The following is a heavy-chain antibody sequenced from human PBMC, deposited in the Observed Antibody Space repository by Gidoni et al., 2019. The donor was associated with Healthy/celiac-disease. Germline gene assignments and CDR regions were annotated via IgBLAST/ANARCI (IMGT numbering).Heavy chain of an antibody. CDR3: AKEGGLRLGELSFTY. D-gene: IGHD3-16*02. CDR2: ISYDGSNK. J-gene: IGHJ4*02. Sequence: FCAASGFTFSSYGMHWVRQAPGQGLEWVAVISYDGSNKFYADSVKGRFTISRDNSKNTLYLQMNSLRAEDTAVYYCAKEGGLRLGELSFTYWGQGTLVTVSS. V-gene: IGHV3-30*18. CDR1: GFTFSSYG.